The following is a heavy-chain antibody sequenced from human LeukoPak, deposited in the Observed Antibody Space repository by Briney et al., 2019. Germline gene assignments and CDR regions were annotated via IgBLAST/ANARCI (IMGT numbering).Heavy chain of an antibody. J-gene: IGHJ4*02. CDR1: RFTLSSYA. D-gene: IGHD3-22*01. Sequence: GGSLRLSCAASRFTLSSYAMSWVRRAPGKGLEWVSAISGSGGSTYYADSVKGRFTISRDNSKNTLYLQMNSLRAEDTAVYYCAAHGSSGYYLFDYWGQGTLVTVSS. CDR2: ISGSGGST. V-gene: IGHV3-23*01. CDR3: AAHGSSGYYLFDY.